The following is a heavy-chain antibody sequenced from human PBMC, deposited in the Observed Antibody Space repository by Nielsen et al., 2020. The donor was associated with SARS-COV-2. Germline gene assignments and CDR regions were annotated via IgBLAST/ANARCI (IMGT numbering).Heavy chain of an antibody. Sequence: WIRQPPGKGLEWIGYIYYSGSTYYNPSLKSRVTISVDTSKNQFSPKLSSVTAADTAVYYCARDANYYDSSGYPYGAFDIWGQGTMVTVSS. J-gene: IGHJ3*02. CDR3: ARDANYYDSSGYPYGAFDI. D-gene: IGHD3-22*01. V-gene: IGHV4-31*02. CDR2: IYYSGST.